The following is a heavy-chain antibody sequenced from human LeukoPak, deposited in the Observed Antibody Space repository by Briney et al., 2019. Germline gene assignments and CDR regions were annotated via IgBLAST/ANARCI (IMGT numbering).Heavy chain of an antibody. CDR3: ARDSTIYCTNGVCYVFDY. D-gene: IGHD2-8*01. Sequence: PGGSLRLSCAASGFTFSSYSMNWVRQAPGKGLEWVSSISSSSSYIYYADSVKGRFTISRDNSKNTLYLQMNSLRAEDTAVYYCARDSTIYCTNGVCYVFDYWGQGTLVTVSS. CDR1: GFTFSSYS. V-gene: IGHV3-21*01. CDR2: ISSSSSYI. J-gene: IGHJ4*02.